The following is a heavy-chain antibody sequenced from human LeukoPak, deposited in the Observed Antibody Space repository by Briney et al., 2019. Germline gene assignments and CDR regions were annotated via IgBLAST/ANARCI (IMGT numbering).Heavy chain of an antibody. D-gene: IGHD3-22*01. Sequence: AETLSLTCAVSGGYVNRGTFFWTWIRKPPGKGLEWIGYISNSGSTNYHPSLKSRVTISSDTSKTQFTLKLTSVTAADTAVYYCASKEYYDSSGYHPVWGQGTLVTVSS. CDR3: ASKEYYDSSGYHPV. J-gene: IGHJ4*02. CDR2: ISNSGST. V-gene: IGHV4-61*01. CDR1: GGYVNRGTFF.